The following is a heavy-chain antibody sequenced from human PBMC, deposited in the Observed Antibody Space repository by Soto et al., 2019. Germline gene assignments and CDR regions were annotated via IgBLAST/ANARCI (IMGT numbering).Heavy chain of an antibody. V-gene: IGHV1-8*01. CDR2: MNPNSGNT. D-gene: IGHD2-2*01. J-gene: IGHJ5*02. CDR3: ARGPLGRYCSSTSCYGWFDP. Sequence: ASVKVSCKASGYTFTSYDINWVRQATGQGXEWMGWMNPNSGNTGYAQKFQGRVTMTRNTSISTAYMELSSLRSEDTAVYYCARGPLGRYCSSTSCYGWFDPWGQGTLVTV. CDR1: GYTFTSYD.